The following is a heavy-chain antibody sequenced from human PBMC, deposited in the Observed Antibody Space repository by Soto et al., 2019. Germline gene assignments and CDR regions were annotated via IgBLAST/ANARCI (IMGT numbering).Heavy chain of an antibody. CDR2: ISSSSSTI. CDR3: ASGIAVAADYYYYGMDV. Sequence: GGSLRLSCAASGFTFSSYSMNWVRQAPGKGLEWVSYISSSSSTIYYADSVKGRFTISRDNAKNSLYLQMNSLRDEDTAVYYCASGIAVAADYYYYGMDVGGQGTTVTVSS. V-gene: IGHV3-48*02. J-gene: IGHJ6*02. CDR1: GFTFSSYS. D-gene: IGHD6-19*01.